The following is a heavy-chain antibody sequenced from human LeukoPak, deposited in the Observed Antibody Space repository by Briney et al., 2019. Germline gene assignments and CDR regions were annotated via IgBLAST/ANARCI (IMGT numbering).Heavy chain of an antibody. V-gene: IGHV1-24*01. CDR2: FDPEDGET. J-gene: IGHJ4*02. CDR1: GYTLTELS. D-gene: IGHD3-3*01. CDR3: ATAGQETYYDFWSGYNY. Sequence: ASVKVSCKVSGYTLTELSMHWVRQAPGNGLEWMGGFDPEDGETVYAQKFQGRVAMTEDTSTDTAYMELSSLRSEDTAVYYCATAGQETYYDFWSGYNYWGQGTLVTVSS.